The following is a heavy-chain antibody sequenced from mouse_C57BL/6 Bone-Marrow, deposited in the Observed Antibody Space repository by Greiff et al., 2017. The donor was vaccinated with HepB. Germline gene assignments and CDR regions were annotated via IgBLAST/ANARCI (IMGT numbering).Heavy chain of an antibody. CDR1: GFTFSSYG. CDR3: ARRGYYGSSHCFAY. Sequence: EVNLVESGGDLVKPGGSLKLSCAASGFTFSSYGMSWVRQTPDKRLEWVATISSGGSYTYYPDSVKGRFTISRDNAKNTLYLQMSSLKSEDTAMYYCARRGYYGSSHCFAYWGQGTLVTVSA. V-gene: IGHV5-6*01. CDR2: ISSGGSYT. D-gene: IGHD1-1*01. J-gene: IGHJ3*01.